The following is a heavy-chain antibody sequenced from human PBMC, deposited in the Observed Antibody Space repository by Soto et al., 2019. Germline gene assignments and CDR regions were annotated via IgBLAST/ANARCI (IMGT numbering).Heavy chain of an antibody. CDR1: GYTFTSYY. Sequence: ASVKVSCKASGYTFTSYYMHCVRQAPGQGLEWMGIINPSGGSTSYAQKFQGRVTMTRDTSTSTVYMELSSLRSEDTAVYYCARDELGGCLHLRGFHGVGYRGQGSLVTVSS. CDR2: INPSGGST. CDR3: ARDELGGCLHLRGFHGVGY. D-gene: IGHD3-16*01. V-gene: IGHV1-46*03. J-gene: IGHJ4*02.